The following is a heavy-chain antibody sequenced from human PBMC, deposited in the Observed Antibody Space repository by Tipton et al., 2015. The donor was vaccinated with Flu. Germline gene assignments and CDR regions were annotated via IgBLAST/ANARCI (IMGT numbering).Heavy chain of an antibody. D-gene: IGHD3-22*01. CDR2: IYHSGTT. Sequence: SLRLSCGVSGGSISSSKWWSWVRQPPGKGLQWIGEIYHSGTTNYNPSFKSRVTFSVDKSKNQFSLNLISVTAADTAMYYCASRVNYYDSPFDYWGQGNLVTVSS. J-gene: IGHJ4*02. V-gene: IGHV4-4*02. CDR1: GGSISSSKW. CDR3: ASRVNYYDSPFDY.